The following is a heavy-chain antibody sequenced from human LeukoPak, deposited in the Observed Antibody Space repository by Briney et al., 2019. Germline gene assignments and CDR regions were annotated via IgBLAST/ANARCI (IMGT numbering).Heavy chain of an antibody. CDR3: ARQGSGSRAAFDY. CDR1: GGSISTFY. D-gene: IGHD1-26*01. CDR2: IYYSGIT. J-gene: IGHJ4*02. Sequence: SETLSLTCTDSGGSISTFYWSWIRQPPGKGLERIGYIYYSGITNYNPSLKSRVTISVDTSKNQFSLKLSSVTAADTAVYYCARQGSGSRAAFDYLGQGTLVTVSS. V-gene: IGHV4-59*08.